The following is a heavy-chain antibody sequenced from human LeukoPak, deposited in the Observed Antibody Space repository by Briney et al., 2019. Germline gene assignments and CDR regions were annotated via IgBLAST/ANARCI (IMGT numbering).Heavy chain of an antibody. D-gene: IGHD2-8*01. CDR1: GYTFTVKY. J-gene: IGHJ5*02. Sequence: ASVKVSCKASGYTFTVKYIHWVRQAPGQGVEGMGWINHNRGGTKYAQKFQGRVTMTMDASISTAYMELSSLRSNDTAVYYCARVAYCTKGVCINYASWGQGTLATVAS. CDR2: INHNRGGT. V-gene: IGHV1-2*02. CDR3: ARVAYCTKGVCINYAS.